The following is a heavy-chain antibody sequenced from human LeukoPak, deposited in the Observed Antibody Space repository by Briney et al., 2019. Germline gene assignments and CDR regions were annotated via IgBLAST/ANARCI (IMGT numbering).Heavy chain of an antibody. V-gene: IGHV3-20*01. CDR3: ARGSGYDPNWFDP. Sequence: GGSLRLSCAASGFTFDDYGVSWVRQAPGKGLEWVSGINWNGGSTGYADSVKGRFTISRDNAKNSLYLQMNSLRAEDTALYHCARGSGYDPNWFDPWGQGTLVTVSS. D-gene: IGHD5-12*01. CDR2: INWNGGST. J-gene: IGHJ5*02. CDR1: GFTFDDYG.